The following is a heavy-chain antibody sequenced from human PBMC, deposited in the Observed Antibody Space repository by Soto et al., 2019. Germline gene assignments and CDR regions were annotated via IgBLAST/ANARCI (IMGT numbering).Heavy chain of an antibody. J-gene: IGHJ4*02. CDR3: ARPSSGWYSGIGY. CDR2: IYYSGST. Sequence: QLQLQESGPGLVKPSETLSLTCTVSGGSISSSSYYWGWIRQPPGKGLEWIGSIYYSGSTYYNPSLKSRVTISVDTSKNQFSLKLSSVTAADTAVYYCARPSSGWYSGIGYWGQGTLVTVSS. D-gene: IGHD6-19*01. CDR1: GGSISSSSYY. V-gene: IGHV4-39*01.